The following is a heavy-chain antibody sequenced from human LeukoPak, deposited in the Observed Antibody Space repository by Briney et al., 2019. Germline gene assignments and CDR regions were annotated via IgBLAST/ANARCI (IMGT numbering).Heavy chain of an antibody. CDR2: IGTAGDT. CDR3: ARGPRFGEDGAYYYYYMDV. Sequence: GGSLRLSCAASGFTFSSYDMHWVRQATGKGLEWVSAIGTAGDTYYPGSVKGRSTISRENAKNSLYLQMNSLRAEDTAVYYCARGPRFGEDGAYYYYYMDVWGKGTTVTISS. CDR1: GFTFSSYD. D-gene: IGHD3-10*01. V-gene: IGHV3-13*01. J-gene: IGHJ6*03.